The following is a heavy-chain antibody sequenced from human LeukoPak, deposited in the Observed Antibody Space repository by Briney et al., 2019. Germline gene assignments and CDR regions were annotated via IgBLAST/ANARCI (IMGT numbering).Heavy chain of an antibody. V-gene: IGHV4-34*01. J-gene: IGHJ6*02. CDR3: ARTLRGYSYAAAGGPRGYYGMDV. D-gene: IGHD5-18*01. Sequence: SETLSLTCAVNGGSFSGYYWSWIRQPPGKGLEWIGEVYHSGSTNYNPSLKSRVSISLDKSKNQFSLKLSSVTAADTTVYYCARTLRGYSYAAAGGPRGYYGMDVWGQGTTVTVSS. CDR1: GGSFSGYY. CDR2: VYHSGST.